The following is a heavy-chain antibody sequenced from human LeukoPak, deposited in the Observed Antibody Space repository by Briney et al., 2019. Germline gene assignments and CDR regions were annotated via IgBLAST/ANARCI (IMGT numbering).Heavy chain of an antibody. Sequence: PGRSLRLSCAASGFTFSSYGMHWVRQAPGKGLEWVAVIWYDGSNKYYADSVKGRFTISRDNSKNTLYLQMNSLRAEDTAVYYCARDGPYYDFWSGYSDYWGQGTLVTVSS. D-gene: IGHD3-3*01. CDR1: GFTFSSYG. CDR2: IWYDGSNK. V-gene: IGHV3-33*01. J-gene: IGHJ4*02. CDR3: ARDGPYYDFWSGYSDY.